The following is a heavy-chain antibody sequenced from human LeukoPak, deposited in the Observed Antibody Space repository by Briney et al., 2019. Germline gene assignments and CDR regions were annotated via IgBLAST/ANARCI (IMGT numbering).Heavy chain of an antibody. CDR1: GFSLTTSGMC. V-gene: IGHV4-39*01. D-gene: IGHD2-2*01. Sequence: SGPALVKPTQTLTLTCTFSGFSLTTSGMCVSWIRQPPGKGLEWIGEINHSGSTNYNPSLKSRVTISVDTSKNQFSLKLSSVTAADTAVYYCARVNYIGVVRDFWWFDPWGQGTPVTVSS. CDR3: ARVNYIGVVRDFWWFDP. CDR2: INHSGST. J-gene: IGHJ5*02.